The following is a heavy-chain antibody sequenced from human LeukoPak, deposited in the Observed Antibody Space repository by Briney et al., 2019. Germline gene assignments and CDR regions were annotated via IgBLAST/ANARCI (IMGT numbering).Heavy chain of an antibody. V-gene: IGHV4-31*03. CDR1: GGSISSGGYY. CDR3: ARDRDKGYQLPRGWFDP. D-gene: IGHD2-2*01. CDR2: IYYSGST. Sequence: SETLSLTCTVSGGSISSGGYYWSWIRQHPGKGLEWIGYIYYSGSTYYNPSLKSRVTISVDTSKNQFSLKLSSVTAADTAVYYCARDRDKGYQLPRGWFDPWGQGTLVTVSS. J-gene: IGHJ5*02.